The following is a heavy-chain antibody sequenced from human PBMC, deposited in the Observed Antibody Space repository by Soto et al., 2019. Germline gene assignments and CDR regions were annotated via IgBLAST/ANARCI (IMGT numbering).Heavy chain of an antibody. CDR1: GFTFSVYS. CDR2: ISSSSHTM. Sequence: EVQLVESGGGLVQPGGSLRLSCAASGFTFSVYSMNWVRQAPGKGLEWVSYISSSSHTMYYEDSVKGRFTISRDNAKNSLYLPMNSLRAEDTAVYYCARGPLGAVAGRLVPWGQGTLVTVSS. V-gene: IGHV3-48*01. CDR3: ARGPLGAVAGRLVP. D-gene: IGHD6-19*01. J-gene: IGHJ5*02.